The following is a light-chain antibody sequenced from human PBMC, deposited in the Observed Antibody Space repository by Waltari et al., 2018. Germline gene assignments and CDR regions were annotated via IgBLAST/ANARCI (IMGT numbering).Light chain of an antibody. J-gene: IGKJ1*01. CDR2: GAT. CDR3: QQSSESPWT. CDR1: QSISSY. Sequence: DLQMTQSPSSLSASVGDRVTITCRASQSISSYLNWYQQKPGKAPKLLIYGATSLPRGVPSRFSGSRSGTDFTLTISSLQREDFATYFCQQSSESPWTFGQGTMMEI. V-gene: IGKV1-39*01.